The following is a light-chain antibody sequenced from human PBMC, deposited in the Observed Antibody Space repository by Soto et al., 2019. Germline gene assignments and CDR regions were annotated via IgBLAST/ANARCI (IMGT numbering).Light chain of an antibody. CDR1: NIGSKS. CDR2: DDD. Sequence: SYELTQTPSVSVAPGQTAMITCAGNNIGSKSVHWYQQKPGQAPVLVVHDDDDRPSGIPERFSGSKSGDMATLTINRVEAGDEADYYRQVWDGSSEHVVFGGGTKLTVL. J-gene: IGLJ2*01. CDR3: QVWDGSSEHVV. V-gene: IGLV3-21*02.